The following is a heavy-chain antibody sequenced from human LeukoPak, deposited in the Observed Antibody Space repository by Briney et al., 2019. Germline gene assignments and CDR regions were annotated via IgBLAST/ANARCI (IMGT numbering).Heavy chain of an antibody. Sequence: GGSLRLSCAASGFTFSNYWMSWVRQAPGKGLEWVANIKQDRSEKYYVDSVKGRFTISRDNAKSSLYLQMNSLRAEDTAVYYCARVIRYAGYYFDYWGQGTLVTVSS. CDR1: GFTFSNYW. V-gene: IGHV3-7*01. D-gene: IGHD5-18*01. CDR3: ARVIRYAGYYFDY. CDR2: IKQDRSEK. J-gene: IGHJ4*02.